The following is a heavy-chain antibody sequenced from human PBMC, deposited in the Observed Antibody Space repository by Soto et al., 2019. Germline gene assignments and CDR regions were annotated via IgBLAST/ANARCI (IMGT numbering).Heavy chain of an antibody. CDR1: GGYISSSSYY. CDR2: IYYSGST. Sequence: TSETLSLTCTVSGGYISSSSYYWGWIRKPPGKGLEWIGSIYYSGSTYYNPSLKSRVTISVDTSKNQFSLKLSSVTAADTAVYHCARSYSGSYFYYYYYGMDVWGQGTTVTVSS. D-gene: IGHD1-26*01. J-gene: IGHJ6*02. V-gene: IGHV4-39*01. CDR3: ARSYSGSYFYYYYYGMDV.